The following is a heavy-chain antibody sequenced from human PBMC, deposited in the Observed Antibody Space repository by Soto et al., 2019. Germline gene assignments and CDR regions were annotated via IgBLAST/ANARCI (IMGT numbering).Heavy chain of an antibody. CDR3: ARMTDCSNGVCYRFDY. CDR1: GYTLFKYW. Sequence: GESLKISCRGSGYTLFKYWVGWVRQKPGKGLEWMGMIYLGESDTRYSPSFEGQVTISADESINSAYLQWSSLKASDTAMYYCARMTDCSNGVCYRFDYWGQGTLVTVSS. D-gene: IGHD2-8*01. J-gene: IGHJ4*02. V-gene: IGHV5-51*01. CDR2: IYLGESDT.